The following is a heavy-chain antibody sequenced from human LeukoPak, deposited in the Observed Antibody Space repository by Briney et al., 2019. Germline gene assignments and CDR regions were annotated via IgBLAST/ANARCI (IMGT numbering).Heavy chain of an antibody. CDR3: ARVTRKTETNYYGSGSYYTSPSPFDY. D-gene: IGHD3-10*01. Sequence: GASVKVSCKVSGYTLTELSMHWVRQAPGKGLEWMGGFDPEDGETIYAQKFQGRVTMTTDTSTSTAYMELRSLRSDDTAVYYCARVTRKTETNYYGSGSYYTSPSPFDYWGQGTLVTVSS. CDR2: FDPEDGET. CDR1: GYTLTELS. V-gene: IGHV1-24*01. J-gene: IGHJ4*02.